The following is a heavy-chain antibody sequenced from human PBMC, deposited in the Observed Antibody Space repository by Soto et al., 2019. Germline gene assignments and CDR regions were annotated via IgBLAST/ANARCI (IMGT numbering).Heavy chain of an antibody. Sequence: PVGSLRLSCAASGFTFSGYSMNWVRQAPGKGLEWVSYISSSSSTIYYADSVKGRFTISRDNAKNSLYLQMNSLRDEDTAVYYCARGTSYRMVRDLNTDYCGQGTLVTVSS. CDR1: GFTFSGYS. D-gene: IGHD3-10*01. V-gene: IGHV3-48*02. CDR3: ARGTSYRMVRDLNTDY. CDR2: ISSSSSTI. J-gene: IGHJ4*02.